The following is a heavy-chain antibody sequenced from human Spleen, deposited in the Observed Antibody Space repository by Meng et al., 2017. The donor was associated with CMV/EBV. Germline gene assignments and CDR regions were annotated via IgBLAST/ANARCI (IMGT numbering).Heavy chain of an antibody. V-gene: IGHV1-18*01. CDR3: ARDQLPIAF. D-gene: IGHD1-1*01. Sequence: KVSGKASGYNFNTYGITWVRQAPGQGLEWMGWISAYNNNTKYAQKLQGRVTMTKDTSTSTAYMELRSLRSDDTAVYYCARDQLPIAFWGQGTLVTVSS. J-gene: IGHJ4*02. CDR2: ISAYNNNT. CDR1: GYNFNTYG.